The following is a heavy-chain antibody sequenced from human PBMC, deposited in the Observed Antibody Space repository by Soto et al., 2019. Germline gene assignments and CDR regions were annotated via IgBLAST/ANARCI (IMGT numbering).Heavy chain of an antibody. CDR2: ISSSSSYI. J-gene: IGHJ6*02. V-gene: IGHV3-21*01. CDR3: ARDLPDSIAAAGKLYYYYYYGMDV. Sequence: GGSLRLSCAASGFTFSSYSMNWVRRAPWKWLEWVSSISSSSSYIYYADSVKGRFTISRDNAKNSLYLQMNSLRAEDTAVYYCARDLPDSIAAAGKLYYYYYYGMDVWGQGTTVTVSS. D-gene: IGHD6-13*01. CDR1: GFTFSSYS.